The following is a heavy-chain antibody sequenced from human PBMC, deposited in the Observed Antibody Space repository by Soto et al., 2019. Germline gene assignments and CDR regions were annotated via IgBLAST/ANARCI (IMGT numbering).Heavy chain of an antibody. CDR2: INHSGST. CDR3: ARKRLRLIGFDY. Sequence: SETLSLTCAVYGGSFSGYYWSWIRQPPGKGLEWIGEINHSGSTNYNPSIKSRVTISVDTSKNQFSLKLSSVTAADTAVYYCARKRLRLIGFDYWGQGTLVTVSS. D-gene: IGHD5-12*01. CDR1: GGSFSGYY. V-gene: IGHV4-34*01. J-gene: IGHJ4*02.